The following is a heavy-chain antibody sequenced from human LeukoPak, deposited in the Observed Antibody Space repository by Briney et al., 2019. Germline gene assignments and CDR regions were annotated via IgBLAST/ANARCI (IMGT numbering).Heavy chain of an antibody. CDR3: ATAGNYRFDY. Sequence: GGSQRLSCAASGFTFSSYWVHWVRQAPGKGLVWVSRINPDGSTINYADSVKGRFTISRDNAKNTLYLQMNSLRAEDTAVYYCATAGNYRFDYWGQESPLIVSS. CDR1: GFTFSSYW. J-gene: IGHJ4*02. D-gene: IGHD1-7*01. CDR2: INPDGSTI. V-gene: IGHV3-74*01.